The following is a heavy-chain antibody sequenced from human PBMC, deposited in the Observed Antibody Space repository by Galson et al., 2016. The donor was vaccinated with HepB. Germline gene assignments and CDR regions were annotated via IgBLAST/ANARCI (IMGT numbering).Heavy chain of an antibody. D-gene: IGHD2-2*01. V-gene: IGHV3-33*01. CDR3: AREMPIREYYHYGMDV. J-gene: IGHJ6*02. CDR1: GFTFTSYV. CDR2: MWTDGSKK. Sequence: SLRLSCAASGFTFTSYVMHWVRQAPGKGLEWVAVMWTDGSKKYYADSVRGRFTISRDNSNNTVFLHMDSLRVEDTAVYYCAREMPIREYYHYGMDVWGQGTTVTVSS.